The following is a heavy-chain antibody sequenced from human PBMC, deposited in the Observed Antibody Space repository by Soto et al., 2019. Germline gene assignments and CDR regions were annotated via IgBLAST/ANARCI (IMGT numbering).Heavy chain of an antibody. CDR1: GFTFSSYA. V-gene: IGHV3-23*01. J-gene: IGHJ4*02. Sequence: PGGSLRLSCAASGFTFSSYAMRWVRQAPGKGLEWGSAISGSGGSTYYADSVKGRFTISRDNSKNTLYLQMNSLRAEDTAVYYCANSRGVLSYDSSGYYHPYYWGPGTLVTVSS. CDR3: ANSRGVLSYDSSGYYHPYY. D-gene: IGHD3-22*01. CDR2: ISGSGGST.